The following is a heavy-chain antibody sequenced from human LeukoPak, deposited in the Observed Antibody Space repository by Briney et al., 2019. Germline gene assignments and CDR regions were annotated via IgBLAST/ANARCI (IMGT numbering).Heavy chain of an antibody. Sequence: PSQTLSLTCTVSGYSISSGYYWGWIRQPPGKGLEWIGSIYHSGSTYYNPSLKSRVTISVDTSKNQFSLKLSSVTAADTAVYYCARACRSGGSCYLGYWGQGTLVSVSS. CDR3: ARACRSGGSCYLGY. D-gene: IGHD2-15*01. CDR2: IYHSGST. CDR1: GYSISSGYY. J-gene: IGHJ4*02. V-gene: IGHV4-38-2*02.